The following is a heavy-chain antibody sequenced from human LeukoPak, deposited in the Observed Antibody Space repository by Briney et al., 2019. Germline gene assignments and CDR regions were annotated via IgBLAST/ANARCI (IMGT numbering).Heavy chain of an antibody. D-gene: IGHD5-24*01. CDR2: ISSSGSTI. Sequence: GGSLRLSCAASGFTFSSYEMNWVRQAPGKGLEWVSYISSSGSTIYYADSVKGRFTISRDNAKNSLYLQTNSLRAEDTAVYYCAREDGYNIRVPDYWGQGTLVTVSS. CDR3: AREDGYNIRVPDY. V-gene: IGHV3-48*03. J-gene: IGHJ4*02. CDR1: GFTFSSYE.